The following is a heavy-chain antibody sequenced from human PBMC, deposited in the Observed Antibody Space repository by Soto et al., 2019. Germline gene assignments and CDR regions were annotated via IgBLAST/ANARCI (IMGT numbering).Heavy chain of an antibody. Sequence: GSLRLSCVASEFTFSSYEMNWVRQAPGKGLEWVSYISSSGGTIYYTDSVKGRFTISRDNAKKSLYLQMNSLRAEDTAVYYCVRFGGAAAGPADYWGQGTLGTVSS. CDR2: ISSSGGTI. D-gene: IGHD6-13*01. CDR1: EFTFSSYE. CDR3: VRFGGAAAGPADY. J-gene: IGHJ4*02. V-gene: IGHV3-48*03.